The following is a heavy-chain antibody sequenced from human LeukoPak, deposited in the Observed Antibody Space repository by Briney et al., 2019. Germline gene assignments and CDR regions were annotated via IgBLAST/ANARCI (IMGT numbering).Heavy chain of an antibody. CDR2: IYHSGNT. Sequence: PSETLSLTCAVSGASISSTNWWSWVRQPPGKGLEWIAEIYHSGNTNYNPSLKGRVTISVDKSENHFSLKLSSVTAADTAVYYCASLVYDFWSGYSMPWGQGTLVTVSS. D-gene: IGHD3-3*01. CDR3: ASLVYDFWSGYSMP. V-gene: IGHV4-4*02. CDR1: GASISSTNW. J-gene: IGHJ4*02.